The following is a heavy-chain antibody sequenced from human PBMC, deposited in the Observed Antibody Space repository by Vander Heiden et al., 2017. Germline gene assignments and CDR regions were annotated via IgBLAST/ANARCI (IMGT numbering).Heavy chain of an antibody. CDR2: IAIDGRSE. V-gene: IGHV3-30*04. CDR1: GFTFTTYA. Sequence: QVQLVESGGGVVQPGRSLRLSCAASGFTFTTYAIHWVRQAPGKGLEWVAVIAIDGRSEYFADSVKGRFTISRDNSKDTLNLQMNSLRLEDTAMYFCAREPYTLGGLPMFFFDYLGQGTLVTVSS. J-gene: IGHJ4*02. CDR3: AREPYTLGGLPMFFFDY. D-gene: IGHD2-2*02.